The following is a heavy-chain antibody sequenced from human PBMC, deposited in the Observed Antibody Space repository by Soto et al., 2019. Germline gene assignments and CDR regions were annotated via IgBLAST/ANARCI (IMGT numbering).Heavy chain of an antibody. J-gene: IGHJ6*02. CDR3: AKGTDNWNDPPGNYFCYTMNV. D-gene: IGHD1-20*01. CDR1: GFTFSSYA. CDR2: ISYDGSKK. V-gene: IGHV3-30*18. Sequence: QVQLVETGGGVVQPGRSLRLSCAASGFTFSSYAMHWVRQAPGKGLEWVAVISYDGSKKYYANSVRGRFTISRDDSKNTLLLQLNSLRSEDTAVYYCAKGTDNWNDPPGNYFCYTMNVWGQWTEVTVSS.